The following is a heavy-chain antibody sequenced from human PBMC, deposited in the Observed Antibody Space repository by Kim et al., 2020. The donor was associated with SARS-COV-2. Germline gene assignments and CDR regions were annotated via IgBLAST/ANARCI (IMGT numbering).Heavy chain of an antibody. CDR3: ARGDRVGYFGLDV. CDR1: GGTFTNYA. Sequence: SVKVSCKASGGTFTNYAISWVRQAPGQGLEWMGGIIPMFGTVYYAQKVQGRITITADESTATAYLQLSGLRSEDTAVYFCARGDRVGYFGLDVWGQGTTVAVSS. CDR2: IIPMFGTV. D-gene: IGHD2-21*01. V-gene: IGHV1-69*13. J-gene: IGHJ6*02.